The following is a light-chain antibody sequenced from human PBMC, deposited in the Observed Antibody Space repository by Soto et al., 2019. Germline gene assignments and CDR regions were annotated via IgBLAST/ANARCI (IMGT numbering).Light chain of an antibody. Sequence: QSVLTQPPSVSGAPGQRVTISCTGTSSNIGAGYDVHWYQQLPGTAPKLLIYANSNRPSGVPDRFSGSKSGTSASLAITGLQAEDEAAYYCQSYDSILSASVFGGGTKLTVL. CDR2: ANS. V-gene: IGLV1-40*01. CDR3: QSYDSILSASV. J-gene: IGLJ2*01. CDR1: SSNIGAGYD.